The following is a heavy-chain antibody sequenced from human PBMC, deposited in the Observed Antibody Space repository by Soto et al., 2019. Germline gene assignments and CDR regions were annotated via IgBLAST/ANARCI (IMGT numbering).Heavy chain of an antibody. Sequence: VKVSCKASGYTFTSYYMHWVRQAPGQGLEWMGIINPSGGSTSYAQKFQGRVTMTRDTSTSTVYMELSSLRSEDTAVYYCARDGDYAARYYYYMDVWGKGTTVTVSS. CDR3: ARDGDYAARYYYYMDV. CDR1: GYTFTSYY. D-gene: IGHD4-17*01. CDR2: INPSGGST. J-gene: IGHJ6*03. V-gene: IGHV1-46*03.